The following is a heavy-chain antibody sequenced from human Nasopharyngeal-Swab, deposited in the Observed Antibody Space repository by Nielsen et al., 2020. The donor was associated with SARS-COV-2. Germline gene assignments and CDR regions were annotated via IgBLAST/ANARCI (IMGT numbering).Heavy chain of an antibody. V-gene: IGHV4-34*01. D-gene: IGHD7-27*01. J-gene: IGHJ4*02. Sequence: SETLSLTCAVHGGSFSGYYWSWIRQPPGKGLEWIGEINRSGSTNYNPSLKSRVTISVDTSKNQFSLKLSSVTAADTAVYYCARGGIPTGDLPTGYYFDYWGQGTLVTVSS. CDR3: ARGGIPTGDLPTGYYFDY. CDR2: INRSGST. CDR1: GGSFSGYY.